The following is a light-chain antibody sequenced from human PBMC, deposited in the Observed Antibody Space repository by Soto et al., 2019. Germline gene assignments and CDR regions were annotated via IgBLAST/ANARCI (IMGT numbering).Light chain of an antibody. CDR1: SGHSNYA. J-gene: IGLJ2*01. V-gene: IGLV4-69*01. Sequence: QPVLTQSPSASASLGASVKLTCTLSSGHSNYAIAWHQQQPEKGPRYLMKLNSDGSHSRGDGIPDRFSASSSGAERYLTISSLQSEDEADYYCQTWGTGIVVFGGGTKLTVL. CDR2: LNSDGSH. CDR3: QTWGTGIVV.